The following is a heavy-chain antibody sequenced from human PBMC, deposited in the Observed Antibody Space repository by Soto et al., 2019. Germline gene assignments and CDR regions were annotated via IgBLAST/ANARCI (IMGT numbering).Heavy chain of an antibody. D-gene: IGHD2-15*01. CDR1: GEIFRNDW. J-gene: IGHJ4*02. CDR3: MTPANINGCGH. CDR2: IKTKLDGGTT. V-gene: IGHV3-15*01. Sequence: GALRLSCAASGEIFRNDWMNGVRQAPGKGLEWVARIKTKLDGGTTDYAAPVKGRFFISRDDLQNTLFLQMNSLQTADTAVYYCMTPANINGCGHCGQGTLVTVSS.